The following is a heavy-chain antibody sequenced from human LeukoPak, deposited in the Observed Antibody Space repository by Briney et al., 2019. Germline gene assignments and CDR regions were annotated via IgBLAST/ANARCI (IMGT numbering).Heavy chain of an antibody. CDR3: ARDVWDYCTDGVCYPTYYYYGMDV. V-gene: IGHV3-30-3*01. Sequence: GGSLRLSCAASGFTFRSYAMHWVRQAPGKGLEWVSVISFNGNNKYYADSVKGRFTISRDNSKNTLFLQMNSLRAEDTAVYYCARDVWDYCTDGVCYPTYYYYGMDVRGQGTTVTVSS. D-gene: IGHD2-8*01. CDR1: GFTFRSYA. J-gene: IGHJ6*02. CDR2: ISFNGNNK.